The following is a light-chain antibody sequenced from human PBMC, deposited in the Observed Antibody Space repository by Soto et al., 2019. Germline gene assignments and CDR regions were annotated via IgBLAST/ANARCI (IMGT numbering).Light chain of an antibody. CDR1: QSISNW. CDR2: KVS. CDR3: QQYSRDPWT. V-gene: IGKV1-5*03. Sequence: DIQMTQSPSTLSAFVGDRVTITCRASQSISNWLAWYQQKPGYAPKLLIYKVSTLNTGVPSRFSGSGSGTGFTLTISSLQPDDFATYYCQQYSRDPWTFGHGTKVDI. J-gene: IGKJ1*01.